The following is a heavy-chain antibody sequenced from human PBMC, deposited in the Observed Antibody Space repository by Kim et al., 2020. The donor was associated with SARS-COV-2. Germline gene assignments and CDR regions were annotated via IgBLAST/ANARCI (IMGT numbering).Heavy chain of an antibody. Sequence: SQTLSLTCAISGDSVSSKTTAWNWIRQSPSRGLEWLGRIYYRSKWYNDYIVSVKSRITISSDTSQNQFSLQLNSVTPDDTAVYYCARGAGGSFDYWGQGTLVTVSS. CDR2: IYYRSKWYN. J-gene: IGHJ4*02. CDR1: GDSVSSKTTA. CDR3: ARGAGGSFDY. V-gene: IGHV6-1*01. D-gene: IGHD6-13*01.